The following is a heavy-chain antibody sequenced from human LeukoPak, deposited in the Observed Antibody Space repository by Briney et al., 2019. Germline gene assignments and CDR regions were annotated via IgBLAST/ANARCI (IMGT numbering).Heavy chain of an antibody. CDR1: GYSISSGYY. CDR2: IFHSGST. CDR3: ARDRGVAVAGPPGY. D-gene: IGHD6-19*01. J-gene: IGHJ4*02. Sequence: SETLSLTCAVSGYSISSGYYWGWIRQPPGKGPEWVGSIFHSGSTYYNPSLKSRVTISVDTSKNQFSLKLSSVTAADTAVYYCARDRGVAVAGPPGYWGQGTLVTVSS. V-gene: IGHV4-38-2*02.